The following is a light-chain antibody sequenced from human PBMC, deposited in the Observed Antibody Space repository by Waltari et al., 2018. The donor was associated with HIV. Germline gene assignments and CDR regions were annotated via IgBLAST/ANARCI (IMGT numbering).Light chain of an antibody. V-gene: IGLV3-21*02. J-gene: IGLJ2*01. Sequence: SYALTQPPSVSVAPGQTARITCEGKNIGSKSVHWYQQKPGQAPVLVVYDDSDRPSGIPERFSGSNSGTTATLTSSRVEAGDEADYYCQVWDDSSDHVVFGGGTKLTVL. CDR3: QVWDDSSDHVV. CDR1: NIGSKS. CDR2: DDS.